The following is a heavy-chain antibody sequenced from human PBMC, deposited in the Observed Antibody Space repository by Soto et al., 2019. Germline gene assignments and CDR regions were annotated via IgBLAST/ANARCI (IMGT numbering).Heavy chain of an antibody. V-gene: IGHV4-34*01. Sequence: SETLSLTCAGYGGSFSGYYWTWIRQPPGTGLEWIGEINHSGSTNYNPSLKSRVTISVDTSKNQFSLNLTSVTAADTAVYYCAREKITGPFDYWGQGTLVT. CDR2: INHSGST. J-gene: IGHJ4*02. CDR1: GGSFSGYY. CDR3: AREKITGPFDY. D-gene: IGHD2-8*02.